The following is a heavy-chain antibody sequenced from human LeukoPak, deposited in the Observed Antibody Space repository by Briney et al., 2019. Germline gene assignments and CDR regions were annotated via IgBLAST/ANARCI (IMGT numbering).Heavy chain of an antibody. CDR1: GGSISSNNC. V-gene: IGHV4-4*01. Sequence: SGTLSLTCAVSGGSISSNNCWGWVRQPPGEGLEWIGEIYHSGSPNYNPPLKSRVTISVDESRNHFSLNLSSVTAAATAVYCCARVNLNNWHSCDYWGQGTLVTVSS. CDR3: ARVNLNNWHSCDY. CDR2: IYHSGSP. J-gene: IGHJ4*02. D-gene: IGHD1-1*01.